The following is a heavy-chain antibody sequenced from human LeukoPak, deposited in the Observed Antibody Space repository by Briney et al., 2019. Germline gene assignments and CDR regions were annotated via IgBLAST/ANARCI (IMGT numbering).Heavy chain of an antibody. CDR3: AKYSSSIDY. V-gene: IGHV4-39*01. CDR2: IYYSGST. CDR1: GGSISSSSYY. Sequence: PSETLSLTCTVSGGSISSSSYYWGWIRQPPGKGLEWIGSIYYSGSTYYNPSLKSRVTISVDTSKNQFPLKLSSVTAADTAVYYCAKYSSSIDYWGQGTLVTVSS. D-gene: IGHD6-13*01. J-gene: IGHJ4*02.